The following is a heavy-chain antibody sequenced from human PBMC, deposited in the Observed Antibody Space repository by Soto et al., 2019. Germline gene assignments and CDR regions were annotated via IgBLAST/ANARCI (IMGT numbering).Heavy chain of an antibody. CDR3: ARTLRIAAAGPSAFDI. J-gene: IGHJ3*02. D-gene: IGHD6-13*01. V-gene: IGHV1-3*01. CDR1: GYTFTSYA. Sequence: ASVKVSCKASGYTFTSYAMHWVRQAPGQRLEWMGWINAGNGNTKYSQKFQGRVTITRDTSAGTAYMELSSLRSEDTAVYYCARTLRIAAAGPSAFDIWGQGTMVTVS. CDR2: INAGNGNT.